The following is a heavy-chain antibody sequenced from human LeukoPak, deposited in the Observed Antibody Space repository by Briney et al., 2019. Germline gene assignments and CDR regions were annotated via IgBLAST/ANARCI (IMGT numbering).Heavy chain of an antibody. CDR1: GYTFTGYY. CDR2: INPNSGGT. D-gene: IGHD3-3*01. CDR3: ARAPRHGEWLSAFDY. J-gene: IGHJ4*02. Sequence: ASVKVSCKASGYTFTGYYMHWVRQAPGQGLEWMGWINPNSGGTNYAQKFQGRVTMTRDTSISTAYMELSRLRSDDTAVYYCARAPRHGEWLSAFDYWGQGTLVTVSS. V-gene: IGHV1-2*02.